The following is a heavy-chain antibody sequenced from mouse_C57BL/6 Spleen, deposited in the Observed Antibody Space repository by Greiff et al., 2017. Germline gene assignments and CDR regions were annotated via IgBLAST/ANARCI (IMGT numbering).Heavy chain of an antibody. V-gene: IGHV1-15*01. J-gene: IGHJ1*03. CDR1: GYTFTDYE. Sequence: QVQLKESGAELVRPGASVTLSCKASGYTFTDYEMHWVKQTPVHGLEWIGAIDPETGGTAYNQKFKGKAILTADKSSSTAYMELRSLTSEDSAVYYCTRRWLLRYFDVWGTGTTVTVSS. CDR3: TRRWLLRYFDV. CDR2: IDPETGGT. D-gene: IGHD2-3*01.